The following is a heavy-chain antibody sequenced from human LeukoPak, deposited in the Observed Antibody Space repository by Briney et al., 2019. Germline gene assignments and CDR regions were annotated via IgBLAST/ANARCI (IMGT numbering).Heavy chain of an antibody. D-gene: IGHD1-26*01. CDR3: ARDPVGRSWFDP. Sequence: ASVKVSCKASGYTFTSSGVSWVRQAPGQGLEWMGWISAYNGNTHYAQKFQGRVTMTTDTSTSTAYMELRSLRSDDTAVYYCARDPVGRSWFDPWGQGTLVTVSS. CDR1: GYTFTSSG. V-gene: IGHV1-18*01. CDR2: ISAYNGNT. J-gene: IGHJ5*02.